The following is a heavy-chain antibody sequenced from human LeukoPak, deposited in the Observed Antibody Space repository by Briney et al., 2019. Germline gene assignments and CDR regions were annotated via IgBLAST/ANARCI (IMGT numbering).Heavy chain of an antibody. CDR2: INGAGCST. J-gene: IGHJ1*01. CDR3: ARDLFFSDAGYSSGWRAEYFHH. CDR1: GFTFSSHW. V-gene: IGHV3-74*01. Sequence: GGSLRLSCAASGFTFSSHWMHWVRQAPGKGGVWVSRINGAGCSTSYADSVKGRFTVSRDNAKNTLNLQMNSLTAEDTAVYYCARDLFFSDAGYSSGWRAEYFHHWGQGTLVTVSS. D-gene: IGHD6-19*01.